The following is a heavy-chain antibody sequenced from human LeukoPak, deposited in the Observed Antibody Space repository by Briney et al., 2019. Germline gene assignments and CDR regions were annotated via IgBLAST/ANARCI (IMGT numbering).Heavy chain of an antibody. J-gene: IGHJ3*02. Sequence: PSETLSLTCTVSGDSISSGDYYWSWIRQPAGKGLEWIGRISSSGSTNYNPSLESRVTISVDTSKNQFSLKLSSVTAADTAVYFCARGPYSYDSSGAFDIWGQGTMVTVSS. V-gene: IGHV4-61*02. CDR3: ARGPYSYDSSGAFDI. CDR2: ISSSGST. D-gene: IGHD3-22*01. CDR1: GDSISSGDYY.